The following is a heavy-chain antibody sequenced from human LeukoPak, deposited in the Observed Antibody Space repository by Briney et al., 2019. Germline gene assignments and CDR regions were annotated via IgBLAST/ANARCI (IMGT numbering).Heavy chain of an antibody. J-gene: IGHJ5*02. V-gene: IGHV1-2*02. CDR3: VGGSSLS. CDR2: INPNSGGT. D-gene: IGHD3-16*01. Sequence: ASVKVSCKASGYILTGYYMHWVRQAPGQGLEWMGWINPNSGGTNYAQKFQGRVTMTRDTPISTAYMELSRLRADDTAVYYWVGGSSLSWGQGTLVTVSS. CDR1: GYILTGYY.